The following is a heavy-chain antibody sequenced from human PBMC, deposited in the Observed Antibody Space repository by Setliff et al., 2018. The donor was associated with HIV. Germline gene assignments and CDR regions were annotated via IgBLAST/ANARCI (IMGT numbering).Heavy chain of an antibody. CDR2: ISNSGTTI. V-gene: IGHV3-48*03. D-gene: IGHD2-15*01. Sequence: GGSLRLSCAASGFTFSSYAMHWVRQAPGKGLDWVSYISNSGTTIYYADSVKGRFTISRDNDRNLLYLQMNSLRVEDTAVYYCTRSRPPIDDAFDIWGQGTMVTVSS. J-gene: IGHJ3*02. CDR1: GFTFSSYA. CDR3: TRSRPPIDDAFDI.